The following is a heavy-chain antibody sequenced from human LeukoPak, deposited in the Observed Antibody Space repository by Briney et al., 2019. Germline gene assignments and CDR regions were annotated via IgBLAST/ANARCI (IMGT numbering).Heavy chain of an antibody. J-gene: IGHJ4*02. D-gene: IGHD3-22*01. CDR3: ARDKLVIPGY. V-gene: IGHV3-21*01. CDR1: GFTFSSYS. CDR2: ISSSSSYI. Sequence: GGSLRLSCAASGFTFSSYSMTWVRQAPGKGLEWVSSISSSSSYIYYADSVKGRFTISRDNAKNSLYLQMNSLRAEDTAVYYCARDKLVIPGYWGQGTLVTVSS.